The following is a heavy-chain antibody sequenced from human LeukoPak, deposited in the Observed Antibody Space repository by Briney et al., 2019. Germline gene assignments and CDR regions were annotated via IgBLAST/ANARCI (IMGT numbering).Heavy chain of an antibody. J-gene: IGHJ2*01. CDR3: ARDPPYSSGPIL. V-gene: IGHV4-61*02. CDR2: IYTSGST. D-gene: IGHD6-19*01. Sequence: PSETLSLTCTVSGGSISSGSYYWSWIRQPAGKGLEWIGRIYTSGSTNYNPSLKSRVTISVDTSKNQFSLKLSSVTAADTAVYYCARDPPYSSGPILWGRGTLVTVSS. CDR1: GGSISSGSYY.